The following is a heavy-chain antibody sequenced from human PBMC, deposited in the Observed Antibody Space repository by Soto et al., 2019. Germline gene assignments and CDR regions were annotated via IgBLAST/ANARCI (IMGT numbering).Heavy chain of an antibody. V-gene: IGHV3-23*01. D-gene: IGHD3-3*01. Sequence: TGGSLRLSCVVSGFTFSNYAMSWVRQAPGKGVEWVSTISGSGGSTYYADSVKGRFTISRDNSKNTLYLQMNSLRAEDTAVYYCAKKAWSSSSEAVYWGQGTLVTVSS. CDR3: AKKAWSSSSEAVY. CDR1: GFTFSNYA. J-gene: IGHJ4*02. CDR2: ISGSGGST.